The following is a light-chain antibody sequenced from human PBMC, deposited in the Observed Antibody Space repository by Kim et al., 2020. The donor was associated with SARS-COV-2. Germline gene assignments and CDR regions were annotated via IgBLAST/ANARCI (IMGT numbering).Light chain of an antibody. CDR3: QAWDNNTVV. CDR2: QDN. Sequence: SVSPGQTASITCAGDKLGDKYASWYQQKPGQSPVVVIYQDNKRPSGIPERFSGSSSGNTATLTISETQAMDEADYYCQAWDNNTVVFGGGTQLTVL. CDR1: KLGDKY. J-gene: IGLJ2*01. V-gene: IGLV3-1*01.